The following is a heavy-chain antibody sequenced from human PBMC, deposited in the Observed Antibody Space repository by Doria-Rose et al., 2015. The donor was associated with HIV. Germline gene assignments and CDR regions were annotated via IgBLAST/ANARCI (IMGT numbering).Heavy chain of an antibody. CDR3: ARIKSSRWYHKYYFDF. CDR1: GVSLSSPGIG. Sequence: QITLKESGPVLVKPTETLTLTCTVSGVSLSSPGIGVSWIRQPPGKALEWLANIFSDDERSYKTSLKSRLTISRCTSKRQVVLTMTDMDPVDTATYYCARIKSSRWYHKYYFDFWGQGTLVIVSA. D-gene: IGHD6-13*01. V-gene: IGHV2-26*01. CDR2: IFSDDER. J-gene: IGHJ4*02.